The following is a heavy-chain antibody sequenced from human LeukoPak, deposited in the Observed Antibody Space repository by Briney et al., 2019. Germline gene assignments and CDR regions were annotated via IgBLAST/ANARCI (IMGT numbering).Heavy chain of an antibody. CDR2: IDPSNGGP. V-gene: IGHV1-2*02. CDR3: AREVWKYDY. CDR1: GYAFTAYY. D-gene: IGHD1-1*01. J-gene: IGHJ4*02. Sequence: GASVKVSCKTSGYAFTAYYIHWLRQAPGQGLEWMGWIDPSNGGPNYAQKFQGRVTMTRDTSISTAYMELSRLTSDDTAVYYCAREVWKYDYWGQGTLVIVSS.